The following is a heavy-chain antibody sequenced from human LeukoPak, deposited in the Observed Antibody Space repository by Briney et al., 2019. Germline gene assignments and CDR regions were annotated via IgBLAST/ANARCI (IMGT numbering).Heavy chain of an antibody. V-gene: IGHV4-38-2*01. CDR3: ARHSRVIVGAICAFDF. CDR1: GSSGYIDYY. J-gene: IGHJ3*01. Sequence: PSKTLSLTCAVSGSSGYIDYYWAWVRQPPGKGLEWIGSIHPGGTIYSNPSLKSRLTISVDTSANHFSLKLSSVTAADTALYYCARHSRVIVGAICAFDFWGQGIKVTVSS. D-gene: IGHD1-26*01. CDR2: IHPGGTI.